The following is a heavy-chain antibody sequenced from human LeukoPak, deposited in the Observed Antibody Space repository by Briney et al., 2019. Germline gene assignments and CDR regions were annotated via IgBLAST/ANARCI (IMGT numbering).Heavy chain of an antibody. D-gene: IGHD2-2*02. CDR2: INPNSGGT. J-gene: IGHJ4*02. CDR3: ARVRYCSSTSCYIGYFDY. CDR1: EYTFTGYY. V-gene: IGHV1-2*02. Sequence: ASVKVYCKASEYTFTGYYMHWVRQAPGQGLEWMGWINPNSGGTNYAQKFQGRVTMTRDTSISTAYMELSRLRSDDTAVYYCARVRYCSSTSCYIGYFDYWGQGTLVTVSS.